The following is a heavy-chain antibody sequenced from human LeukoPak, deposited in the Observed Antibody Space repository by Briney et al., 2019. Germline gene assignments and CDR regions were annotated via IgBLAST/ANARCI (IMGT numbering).Heavy chain of an antibody. CDR3: TRDQPFSSFDH. J-gene: IGHJ4*02. D-gene: IGHD6-13*01. CDR1: GFPFSSHT. Sequence: GGSLKLSCAASGFPFSSHTMNWVRQAPGKGLEWVSSIGGTNGYSFYAHSLKGRFTISRDNAKNSLSLLMNNLRADDTAVYYCTRDQPFSSFDHWGQGILVTVSS. CDR2: IGGTNGYS. V-gene: IGHV3-21*01.